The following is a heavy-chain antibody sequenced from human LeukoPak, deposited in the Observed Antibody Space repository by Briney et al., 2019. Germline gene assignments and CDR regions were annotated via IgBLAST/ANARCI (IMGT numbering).Heavy chain of an antibody. Sequence: PGGSLRLSCAASGFTFSSYWMSWVRQAPGKGLEWVSSISSSSNYIYYADSVKGRFTISRDNGESSLYLQTNSLRAEDTAVYYCARHISSYYYMDVWGKGTTVTVSS. CDR1: GFTFSSYW. V-gene: IGHV3-21*06. D-gene: IGHD2-21*01. CDR2: ISSSSNYI. CDR3: ARHISSYYYMDV. J-gene: IGHJ6*03.